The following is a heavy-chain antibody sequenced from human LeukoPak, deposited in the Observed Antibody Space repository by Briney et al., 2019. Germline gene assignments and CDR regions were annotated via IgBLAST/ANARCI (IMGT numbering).Heavy chain of an antibody. D-gene: IGHD5-18*01. Sequence: PSETLSLTCAVYGGSFSGYYWSWIRQPPGKGLEWIGEINHSGSTNYNASLKRRGTISVDTSNNKYYLKLRCVTAADTAVYYCAREXXXNTAMXAXDYWGXXXXVT. V-gene: IGHV4-34*01. J-gene: IGHJ4*01. CDR3: AREXXXNTAMXAXDY. CDR1: GGSFSGYY. CDR2: INHSGST.